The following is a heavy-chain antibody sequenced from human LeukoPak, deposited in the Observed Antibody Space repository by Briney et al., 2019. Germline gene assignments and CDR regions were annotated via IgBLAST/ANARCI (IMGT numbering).Heavy chain of an antibody. D-gene: IGHD3-10*01. V-gene: IGHV1-2*06. J-gene: IGHJ6*02. Sequence: ASVKVSCKASGYTFTGYYIHWARQAPGQGLEWMGRINPSSGGTNYAQNFQGRVTMTRDTSISTAYMDLSSLRSDDTAVYYCAREVGGSGTYGMDVWGQGTTVTVSS. CDR2: INPSSGGT. CDR3: AREVGGSGTYGMDV. CDR1: GYTFTGYY.